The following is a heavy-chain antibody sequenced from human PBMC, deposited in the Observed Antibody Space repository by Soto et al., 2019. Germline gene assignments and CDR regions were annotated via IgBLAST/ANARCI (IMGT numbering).Heavy chain of an antibody. J-gene: IGHJ4*02. CDR1: GGTFSSYA. Sequence: QVQLVQSGAEVKKPGSSVKVSCKASGGTFSSYAISWVRQAPGQGLEWMGGIIPIFGTTNYAQKFQGRVTITADESTSTAYMEQSSLRSEDTAVYYCARDDPHYDILTGYYISWGQGTLVTVSS. D-gene: IGHD3-9*01. CDR2: IIPIFGTT. CDR3: ARDDPHYDILTGYYIS. V-gene: IGHV1-69*01.